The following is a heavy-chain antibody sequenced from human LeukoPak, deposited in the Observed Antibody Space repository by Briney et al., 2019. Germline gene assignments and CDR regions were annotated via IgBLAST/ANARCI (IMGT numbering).Heavy chain of an antibody. J-gene: IGHJ4*02. D-gene: IGHD2-15*01. V-gene: IGHV3-23*01. CDR3: ATRGGGTSSSYYFDN. CDR1: GFTFRSYA. Sequence: GGSLRLSCAASGFTFRSYAMSWVRQAPGKGLEWVSAISGSGASTYYADSVKGRFTISRDNSKNTLYLQMNGLRAEDTAVYYCATRGGGTSSSYYFDNWGQGTLVTVSS. CDR2: ISGSGAST.